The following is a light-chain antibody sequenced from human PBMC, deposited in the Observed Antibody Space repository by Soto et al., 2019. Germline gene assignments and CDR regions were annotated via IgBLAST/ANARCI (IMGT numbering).Light chain of an antibody. CDR2: GAS. J-gene: IGKJ5*01. CDR1: QSVSSN. CDR3: QQYNNWD. V-gene: IGKV3-15*01. Sequence: EIVMTQSAATLSVSPGERDTLSCRASQSVSSNLAWYQQKPGQAPRLLIYGASTRATGIPARFSGSGSGTEFTLTISSLQSEDFAVYYCQQYNNWDFGQGTRLEIK.